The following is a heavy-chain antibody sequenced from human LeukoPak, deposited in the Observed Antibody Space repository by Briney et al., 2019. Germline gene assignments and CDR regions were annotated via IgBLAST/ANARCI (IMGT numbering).Heavy chain of an antibody. CDR3: ARRISRCSSTSCPNWFDP. Sequence: GESLRISCKGSGYSFTSYWISWVRQMPGKGLEWMGRIDPSDSYTNYSPSFQGHVTISADKSISTAYLQWSSLKASDTAMYYCARRISRCSSTSCPNWFDPWGQGTLVTVSS. J-gene: IGHJ5*02. V-gene: IGHV5-10-1*01. CDR1: GYSFTSYW. CDR2: IDPSDSYT. D-gene: IGHD2-2*01.